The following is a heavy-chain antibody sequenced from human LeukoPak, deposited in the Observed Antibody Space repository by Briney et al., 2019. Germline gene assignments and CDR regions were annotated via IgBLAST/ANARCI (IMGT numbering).Heavy chain of an antibody. Sequence: PGGSLRLSCAASGFTFSSYAMHWVRQAPGKGLEWVAVISYDGSNKYYADSVKDRFTISRDNSKNTLYLQMNSLRAEDTAVYYCARWDSDTAMVTVDYWGQGTLVTVSS. CDR3: ARWDSDTAMVTVDY. J-gene: IGHJ4*02. D-gene: IGHD5-18*01. CDR2: ISYDGSNK. CDR1: GFTFSSYA. V-gene: IGHV3-30-3*01.